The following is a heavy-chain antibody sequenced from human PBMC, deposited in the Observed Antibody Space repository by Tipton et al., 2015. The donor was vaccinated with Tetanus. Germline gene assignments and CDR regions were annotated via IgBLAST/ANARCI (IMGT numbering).Heavy chain of an antibody. CDR3: ARVKGTYNHYGLDV. J-gene: IGHJ6*02. Sequence: TLSLTCTVSGGSLRSGDHYWSWIRQPPGKGLEWIGYIYDSGSTYYNPSLKSRVTISEDRSKNQTSLRLRSVTAADTAVYYCARVKGTYNHYGLDVWGQGTTVTVAS. CDR2: IYDSGST. D-gene: IGHD3-10*01. CDR1: GGSLRSGDHY. V-gene: IGHV4-30-2*01.